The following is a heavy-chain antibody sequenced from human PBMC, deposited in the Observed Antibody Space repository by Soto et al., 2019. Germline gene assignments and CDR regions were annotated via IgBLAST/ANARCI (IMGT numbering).Heavy chain of an antibody. D-gene: IGHD2-2*02. Sequence: VGSLRLSCAASGFTFNTYGMHWVRQAPGKGLEWVAVISYDGSDKFYADSVKGRFTISRDNSKNALYLQMSSLRPEDTAIYYCAKSPNFYCSSPNCYKYYFDYWGQGTLVTVSS. CDR3: AKSPNFYCSSPNCYKYYFDY. CDR2: ISYDGSDK. J-gene: IGHJ4*02. CDR1: GFTFNTYG. V-gene: IGHV3-30*18.